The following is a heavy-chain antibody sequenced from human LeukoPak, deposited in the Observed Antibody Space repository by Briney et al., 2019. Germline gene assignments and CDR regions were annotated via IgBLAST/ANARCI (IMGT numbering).Heavy chain of an antibody. J-gene: IGHJ4*02. D-gene: IGHD1-14*01. V-gene: IGHV4-34*01. CDR2: INHSGGT. Sequence: SETLSLTCAVYGGSFSGYYWSWIRQPPGKGLEWIGEINHSGGTNYNPSLKSRVTISVDTSKNQFSLKLSSVTAADTAVYYCASRIRRGGGPGYFDYWGQGTLVTVSS. CDR3: ASRIRRGGGPGYFDY. CDR1: GGSFSGYY.